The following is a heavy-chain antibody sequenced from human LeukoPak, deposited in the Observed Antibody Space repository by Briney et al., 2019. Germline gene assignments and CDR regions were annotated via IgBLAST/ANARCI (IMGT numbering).Heavy chain of an antibody. D-gene: IGHD6-6*01. J-gene: IGHJ4*02. V-gene: IGHV3-74*01. Sequence: GGSLRLSCAASGFTLSIYWMHWVRQAPGKGLVWVSRINSDGSSTTYADSVKGRFTISRDNAKNTLYLQMNSLRAEDTAVYYCARGGGYSSSSLDYWGQGTLVTVSS. CDR3: ARGGGYSSSSLDY. CDR1: GFTLSIYW. CDR2: INSDGSST.